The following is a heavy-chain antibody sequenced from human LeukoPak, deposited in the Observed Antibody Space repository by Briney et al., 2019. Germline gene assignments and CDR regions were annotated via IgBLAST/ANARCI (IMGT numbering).Heavy chain of an antibody. CDR3: AKDLQMSDGYSYGPFDY. CDR2: ISYDGSNK. D-gene: IGHD5-18*01. J-gene: IGHJ4*02. Sequence: GGSLRLSCAASGFTFSSYGMHWVRQAPGKGLEWVAVISYDGSNKYYADSVKGRFTISRDNSKNTLYLQMNSLRAEDTAVYYCAKDLQMSDGYSYGPFDYWGQGTLVTVSS. V-gene: IGHV3-30*18. CDR1: GFTFSSYG.